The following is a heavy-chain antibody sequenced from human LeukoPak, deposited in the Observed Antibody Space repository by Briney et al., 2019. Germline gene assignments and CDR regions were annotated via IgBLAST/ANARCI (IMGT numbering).Heavy chain of an antibody. J-gene: IGHJ4*02. Sequence: GGSLRLSCETSGFNFVDCTMHWVCQPPGKGLEWVSPITWDAADTYYTDSVRGRFTISRDNRKNSLYLQMNNLRSEDTALFYCVAGRWGSLDEFDYWGRGTLVTVSS. V-gene: IGHV3-43*01. CDR2: ITWDAADT. CDR1: GFNFVDCT. D-gene: IGHD3-16*01. CDR3: VAGRWGSLDEFDY.